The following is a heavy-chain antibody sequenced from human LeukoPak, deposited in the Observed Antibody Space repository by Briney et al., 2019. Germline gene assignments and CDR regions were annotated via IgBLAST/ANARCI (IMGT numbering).Heavy chain of an antibody. CDR2: ISSDGSHK. Sequence: GGSLRLSCAASGFTLSSYDILWVRQAPGKGLAWVAVISSDGSHKYYPDSVKGRFTISRDTSKNTLYLQLNSLTPEDTAVYYCARRGSFAVAGQDWFDPWGQGTLVTVSS. V-gene: IGHV3-30*03. CDR1: GFTLSSYD. CDR3: ARRGSFAVAGQDWFDP. J-gene: IGHJ5*02. D-gene: IGHD6-19*01.